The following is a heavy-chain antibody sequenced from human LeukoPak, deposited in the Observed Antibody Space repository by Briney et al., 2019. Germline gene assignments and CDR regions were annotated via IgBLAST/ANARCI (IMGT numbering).Heavy chain of an antibody. CDR1: GGSISSYY. D-gene: IGHD6-13*01. Sequence: SEALSLTCTVSGGSISSYYWSWIRQPPGKGLEWIGYIYYSGSTNYNPSLKSRVTISVDTSKNQFSLKLSSVTAADTAVYYCARRSAAAGTPFDYGGQGTLVTVSS. CDR3: ARRSAAAGTPFDY. J-gene: IGHJ4*02. V-gene: IGHV4-59*01. CDR2: IYYSGST.